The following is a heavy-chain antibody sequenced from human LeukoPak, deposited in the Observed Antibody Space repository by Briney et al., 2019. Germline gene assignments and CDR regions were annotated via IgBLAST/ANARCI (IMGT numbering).Heavy chain of an antibody. J-gene: IGHJ4*02. CDR1: GFTFSVAA. Sequence: PGGSLRLSCAASGFTFSVAAMTWVRQAPGKGLEWVSLIGASGESTYYADSVKGRFTISRDNSKNTLYLQMNSLRAEDTAVYYCAKDRDGSYFSYYFDYWGQGTLVTVSS. V-gene: IGHV3-23*01. D-gene: IGHD1-26*01. CDR3: AKDRDGSYFSYYFDY. CDR2: IGASGEST.